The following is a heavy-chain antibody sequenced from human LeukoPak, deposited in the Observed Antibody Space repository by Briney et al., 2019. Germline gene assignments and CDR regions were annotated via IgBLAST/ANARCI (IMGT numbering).Heavy chain of an antibody. CDR2: ISYDDGSNK. Sequence: GRSLRLSCTASGFTFSRNGMHWVRQAPGKGLEWVAVISYDDGSNKYYADSVKGRFTISRDNSKNTLYLEMNSLRAEDTAVYYCALPSSGWRFDYWGQGALVTVSS. D-gene: IGHD6-19*01. J-gene: IGHJ4*02. CDR1: GFTFSRNG. V-gene: IGHV3-30*03. CDR3: ALPSSGWRFDY.